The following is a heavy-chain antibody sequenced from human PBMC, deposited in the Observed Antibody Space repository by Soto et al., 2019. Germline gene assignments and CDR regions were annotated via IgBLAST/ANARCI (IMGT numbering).Heavy chain of an antibody. CDR1: GYTFTSYG. D-gene: IGHD3-9*01. V-gene: IGHV1-18*01. Sequence: ASVKVSCKASGYTFTSYGISWVRQAPGQGLEWMGWISAYNGNTNYAQKLQGRVTMTTDTSTSTAYMELRSLRSDDTAVYYCARRTLRYSLTGTDYWGQGTLVTVSS. CDR3: ARRTLRYSLTGTDY. J-gene: IGHJ4*02. CDR2: ISAYNGNT.